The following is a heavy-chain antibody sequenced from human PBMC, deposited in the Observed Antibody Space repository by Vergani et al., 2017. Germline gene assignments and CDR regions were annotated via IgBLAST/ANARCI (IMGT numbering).Heavy chain of an antibody. J-gene: IGHJ6*02. CDR3: SRYPLYSNTLPFLLLERDV. CDR1: GASISSGSYY. CDR2: FYTGGGT. V-gene: IGHV4-61*02. D-gene: IGHD6-13*01. Sequence: QVQLEESGPGLVRPSQTLSLTCTVSGASISSGSYYWSWFRQPAGKRLEWIGRFYTGGGTNYNPSLKSLVTISVDTSKNQFSLQLSSVTAAGTAVYYCSRYPLYSNTLPFLLLERDVWGQGTTVTVSS.